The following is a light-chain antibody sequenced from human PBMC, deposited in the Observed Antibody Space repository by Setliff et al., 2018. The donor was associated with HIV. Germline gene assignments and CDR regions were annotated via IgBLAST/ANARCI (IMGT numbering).Light chain of an antibody. Sequence: DIQMTQSPSTLSASVADRVTITCRASQTISSWLAWYQQEPGKAPKLLIYKASSLESGVPSRFSGSGSGTEFTLTISSLQPDDFATYYCQQYNSYPYTFGQGTKVDIK. CDR1: QTISSW. J-gene: IGKJ2*01. CDR2: KAS. V-gene: IGKV1-5*03. CDR3: QQYNSYPYT.